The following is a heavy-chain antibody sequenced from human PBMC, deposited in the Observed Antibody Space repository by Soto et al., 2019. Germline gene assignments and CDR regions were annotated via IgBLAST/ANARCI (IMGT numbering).Heavy chain of an antibody. CDR1: GFTFSSYA. CDR3: ANLYRRSSSQNY. CDR2: ISGSGGST. Sequence: GGSLRLSCAASGFTFSSYAMSWARQAPGKGLEWVSAISGSGGSTYYADSVKGRFTISRDNSKNTLYLQMNSLRAEDTAVYYCANLYRRSSSQNYWGQGTLVTVSS. V-gene: IGHV3-23*01. J-gene: IGHJ4*02. D-gene: IGHD6-6*01.